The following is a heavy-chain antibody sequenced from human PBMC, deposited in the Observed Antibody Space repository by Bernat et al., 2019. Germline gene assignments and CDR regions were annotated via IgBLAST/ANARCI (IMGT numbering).Heavy chain of an antibody. Sequence: QVQLQQWGAGLLKPSETLSLTCAVYGGSFSGYYWSWIRQPPGKGLEWIGEINHSGSTNYNPSLKSRVTISVDTSKNQFSLKLSSVTAADTAVYYCARAHYYGSGSYYLERNFDYWGQGTLVTVSS. CDR2: INHSGST. D-gene: IGHD3-10*01. CDR3: ARAHYYGSGSYYLERNFDY. V-gene: IGHV4-34*01. CDR1: GGSFSGYY. J-gene: IGHJ4*02.